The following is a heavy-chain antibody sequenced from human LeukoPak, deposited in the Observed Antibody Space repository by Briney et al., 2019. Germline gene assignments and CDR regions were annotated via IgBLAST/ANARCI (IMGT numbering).Heavy chain of an antibody. J-gene: IGHJ4*02. CDR1: GGSISSYY. D-gene: IGHD3-9*01. CDR3: ARGRYFDWLLYYFDY. CDR2: IYYSGST. V-gene: IGHV4-59*01. Sequence: PSETLSLTCTVPGGSISSYYWSWIRQPPGKGLEWIGYIYYSGSTNYNPSLKSRVTISVDTSKNQFSLKLSSVTAADTAVYYCARGRYFDWLLYYFDYWGQGTLVTVSS.